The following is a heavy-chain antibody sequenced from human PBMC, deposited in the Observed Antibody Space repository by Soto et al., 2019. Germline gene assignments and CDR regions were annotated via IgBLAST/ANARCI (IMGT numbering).Heavy chain of an antibody. D-gene: IGHD2-2*01. Sequence: QITLKESGPTLVKPTQTLTLTCTFSGFSLSTSGVGVGWIRQPPGKALEWLALIYWDDDKRYSPSLKSRLTITKDTSKNQVVLTMTNMDPVDTATYYCAHKGYCSSTSCYDWYFDLWGRGTLVTVSS. J-gene: IGHJ2*01. CDR2: IYWDDDK. CDR1: GFSLSTSGVG. CDR3: AHKGYCSSTSCYDWYFDL. V-gene: IGHV2-5*02.